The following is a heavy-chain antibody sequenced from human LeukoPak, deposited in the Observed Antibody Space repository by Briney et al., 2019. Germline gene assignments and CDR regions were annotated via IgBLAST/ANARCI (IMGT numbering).Heavy chain of an antibody. V-gene: IGHV3-23*01. Sequence: GGSLRLSCAASGFTFSSYVMSWVRQAPGKGLEWVSAISGSGGSTYYADSVKGRFTISRDNSKNTLYLQMNSLRAEDTAVYYCAKWGDYLTKYYFDYWGQGTLVTVSS. CDR2: ISGSGGST. J-gene: IGHJ4*02. CDR1: GFTFSSYV. D-gene: IGHD4-17*01. CDR3: AKWGDYLTKYYFDY.